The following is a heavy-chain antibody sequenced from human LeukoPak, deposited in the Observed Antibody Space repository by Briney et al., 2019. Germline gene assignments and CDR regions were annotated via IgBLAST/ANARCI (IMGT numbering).Heavy chain of an antibody. V-gene: IGHV3-21*01. CDR2: ISSSSSYI. Sequence: GGSLRLSCVPSGFTFSSDSMNWVRHAPGEGLEWVSSISSSSSYIYYADSVKGRFTISRDNAKNSLYLQMNSLRAEDTAVYYCASFDWLFQGVDYWGQGTLVTVSS. CDR3: ASFDWLFQGVDY. J-gene: IGHJ4*02. CDR1: GFTFSSDS. D-gene: IGHD3-9*01.